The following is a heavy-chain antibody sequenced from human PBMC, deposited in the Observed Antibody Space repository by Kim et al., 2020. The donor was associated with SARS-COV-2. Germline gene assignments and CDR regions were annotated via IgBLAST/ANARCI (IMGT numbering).Heavy chain of an antibody. Sequence: SETLSLTCTVSGGSISSYYWSWIRQPPGKGLEWIGYIYYSGSTNYNPSLKSRVTISVDTSKNQFSLKLSSVTAADTAVYYCARDRSPGGLLWFGDGWFDPWGQGTLVTVSS. J-gene: IGHJ5*02. D-gene: IGHD3-10*01. V-gene: IGHV4-59*01. CDR2: IYYSGST. CDR1: GGSISSYY. CDR3: ARDRSPGGLLWFGDGWFDP.